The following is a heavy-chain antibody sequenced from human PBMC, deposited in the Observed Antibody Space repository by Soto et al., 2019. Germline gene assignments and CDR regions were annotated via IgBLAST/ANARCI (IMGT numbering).Heavy chain of an antibody. CDR1: VFTFSTYA. D-gene: IGHD3-3*01. Sequence: GSLRLYCAASVFTFSTYAMTWVRQAPGKGLEWVSIISSSGDGTYYVDSVKGRFTISRDNSRNTLNLQMNSLRAEDTAVYYCAKNGDFWSWGMDVWGQGTTVTVSS. CDR2: ISSSGDGT. V-gene: IGHV3-23*01. CDR3: AKNGDFWSWGMDV. J-gene: IGHJ6*02.